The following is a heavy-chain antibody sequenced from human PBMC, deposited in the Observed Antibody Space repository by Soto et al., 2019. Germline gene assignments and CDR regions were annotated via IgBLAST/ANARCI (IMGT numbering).Heavy chain of an antibody. CDR2: INHSRST. D-gene: IGHD3-16*01. V-gene: IGHV4-34*01. CDR1: GGSFSGYY. CDR3: ASGTGGGSYYFDY. J-gene: IGHJ4*02. Sequence: PSETLSLTCAVYGGSFSGYYWGWIRQPPGKGLEWIGEINHSRSTNDNPSHKSRVTISVDTSKNQFSLKLSSVTAADTVVYYCASGTGGGSYYFDYWGQGTLVTVSS.